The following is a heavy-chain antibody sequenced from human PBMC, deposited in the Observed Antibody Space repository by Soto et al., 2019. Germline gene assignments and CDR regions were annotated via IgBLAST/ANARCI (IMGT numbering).Heavy chain of an antibody. D-gene: IGHD2-15*01. V-gene: IGHV3-48*03. CDR3: ARDGGVAATLANYFDY. CDR1: GFSFSSYE. Sequence: GGSLRLSCAASGFSFSSYEMNWVRQAPGKGPEWISYINSGGSTTSYADSVKGRFTISRDNAKNSVYLQMNSLRAEDTAVYYCARDGGVAATLANYFDYWGQGTLVTVSS. CDR2: INSGGSTT. J-gene: IGHJ4*02.